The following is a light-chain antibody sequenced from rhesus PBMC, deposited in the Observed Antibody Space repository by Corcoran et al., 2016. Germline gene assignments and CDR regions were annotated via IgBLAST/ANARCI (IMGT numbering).Light chain of an antibody. Sequence: DIQMTQSPSSLSASVGDTVTITCQASQGISKYLAWYQQIPGKAPKLLIYDASTLQSGVPSRFSGSGSGIECTLTISSLQPEDFATYFCQQHNSYPLTFGGGTKVE. V-gene: IGKV1-25*01. CDR3: QQHNSYPLT. J-gene: IGKJ4*01. CDR2: DAS. CDR1: QGISKY.